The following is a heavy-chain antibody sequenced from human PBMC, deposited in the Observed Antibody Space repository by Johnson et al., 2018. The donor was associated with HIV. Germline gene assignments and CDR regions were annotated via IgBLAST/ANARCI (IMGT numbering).Heavy chain of an antibody. D-gene: IGHD6-19*01. V-gene: IGHV3-66*01. Sequence: AQLVESGGGLVQRGGSLRLSCVASGVTVSNNYMIWVSQAPGKGLEWVSVIYSGGSTYYADCVTGRFTLSRDNSKNTLYIQMNSLRAEDTAVYYCASTRTGWGAFDIWGQGTMVTVSS. CDR1: GVTVSNNY. CDR2: IYSGGST. J-gene: IGHJ3*02. CDR3: ASTRTGWGAFDI.